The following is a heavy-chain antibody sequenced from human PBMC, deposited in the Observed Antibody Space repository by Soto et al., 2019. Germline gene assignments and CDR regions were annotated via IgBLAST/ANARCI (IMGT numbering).Heavy chain of an antibody. Sequence: SQTLSLTCAISGDSVSSNSAAWNWIRQSPSRGLEWLGRTYYRSKWYNDYAVSVKSRITINPDTSKNQFSLQLNSVTPEDTAVYYCTRETRREYSSSLIDPWGQGTLVTVSS. CDR2: TYYRSKWYN. J-gene: IGHJ5*02. CDR3: TRETRREYSSSLIDP. CDR1: GDSVSSNSAA. V-gene: IGHV6-1*01. D-gene: IGHD6-6*01.